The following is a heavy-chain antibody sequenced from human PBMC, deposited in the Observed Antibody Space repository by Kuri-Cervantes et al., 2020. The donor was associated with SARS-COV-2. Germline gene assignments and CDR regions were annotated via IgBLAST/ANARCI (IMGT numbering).Heavy chain of an antibody. V-gene: IGHV4-59*11. CDR2: IYYRGST. Sequence: SETLSLTCTVSGGSISSHYWSWIRQPPGKGLEWIGYIYYRGSTNYNPSLKSRVTISVDTSSKQFSLNLSSVTAADTAVYYCARAYGFLRYIYYMDVWGRGTTVTVSS. D-gene: IGHD4-17*01. J-gene: IGHJ6*03. CDR1: GGSISSHY. CDR3: ARAYGFLRYIYYMDV.